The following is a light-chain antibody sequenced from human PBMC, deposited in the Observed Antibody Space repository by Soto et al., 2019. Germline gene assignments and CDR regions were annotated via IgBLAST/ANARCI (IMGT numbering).Light chain of an antibody. V-gene: IGLV2-14*01. CDR2: DVS. CDR1: SSDVGGYNY. J-gene: IGLJ2*01. CDR3: SSYTSSSTLVV. Sequence: QAVVTQPASVSGSPGQSITISCTGTSSDVGGYNYVSWYQQHPGKAPKLMIYDVSNRPSGVSNRFSGSKSGNTASLTISGLQAEDEADYSCSSYTSSSTLVVFGGGTKVPVL.